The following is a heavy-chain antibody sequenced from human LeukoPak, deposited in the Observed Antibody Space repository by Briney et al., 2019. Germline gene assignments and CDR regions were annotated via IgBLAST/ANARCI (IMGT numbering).Heavy chain of an antibody. D-gene: IGHD6-19*01. CDR1: GFTFSSYS. J-gene: IGHJ3*02. V-gene: IGHV3-21*01. CDR2: ISSSSSYI. Sequence: GGSLRLSCSASGFTFSSYSMNWVRQAPGKGLEWDSSISSSSSYIYYADSVKGRFTISRDNAKNSLYLQMNSLRAEDTAVYYCARDLGAVAGPLGIWGQGAMVTVSS. CDR3: ARDLGAVAGPLGI.